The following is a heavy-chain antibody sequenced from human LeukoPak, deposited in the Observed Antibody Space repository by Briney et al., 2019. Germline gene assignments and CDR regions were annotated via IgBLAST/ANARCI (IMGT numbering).Heavy chain of an antibody. CDR2: IKQDASEK. CDR3: ARDTGDNFDY. D-gene: IGHD2-21*02. V-gene: IGHV3-7*01. CDR1: GFTFSNYW. J-gene: IGHJ4*02. Sequence: PGGSLRLSCAASGFTFSNYWMAWVRQAPGKGLEWVANIKQDASEKYYVDSVKGRFTISRDNAKNSLYLHMNSLRAEDTAVYYCARDTGDNFDYGGRGTLVTVSS.